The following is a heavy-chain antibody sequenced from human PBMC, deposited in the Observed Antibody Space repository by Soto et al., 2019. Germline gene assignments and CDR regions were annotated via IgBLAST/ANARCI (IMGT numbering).Heavy chain of an antibody. D-gene: IGHD3-16*02. CDR1: GFTFSSYW. CDR3: ARGAVPTWGSYPLDY. Sequence: EVQLVESGGGLVLPGGSLRVSCAASGFTFSSYWMSWVRQAPGKGLEWVANIKQDGTEEHYVDSVKGRFTISRDNAKNSLYLQMNSLSAEDTAVYYCARGAVPTWGSYPLDYGGQGTLVTVSS. CDR2: IKQDGTEE. J-gene: IGHJ4*02. V-gene: IGHV3-7*04.